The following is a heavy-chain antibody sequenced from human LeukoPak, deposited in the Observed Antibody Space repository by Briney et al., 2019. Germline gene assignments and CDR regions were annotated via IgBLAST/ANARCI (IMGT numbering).Heavy chain of an antibody. CDR3: AASVVTAPYFDY. V-gene: IGHV4-59*01. Sequence: SETLSLTCIVSGGSISSFYWSWIRQPPGKGLEWIGYIYYSGSTNYNPSLKSRVTISVDTSKNQFSLKLSSVTAADTAVYFCAASVVTAPYFDYWGQGTLVAVSS. J-gene: IGHJ4*02. CDR2: IYYSGST. CDR1: GGSISSFY. D-gene: IGHD2-21*02.